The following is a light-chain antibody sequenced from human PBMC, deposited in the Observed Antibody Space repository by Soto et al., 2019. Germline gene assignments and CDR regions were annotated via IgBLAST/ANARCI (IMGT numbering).Light chain of an antibody. V-gene: IGLV2-14*01. J-gene: IGLJ1*01. Sequence: QSVLTQPASVSGSPGQSITISCTGTSSDVGDYNYVSWYQQHPDKAPKLMIYEVSNRPSGVSNRFSGSKSGNTASLTISGLQAEDEADYYCSSYTGNSLYVFGIGTQ. CDR3: SSYTGNSLYV. CDR2: EVS. CDR1: SSDVGDYNY.